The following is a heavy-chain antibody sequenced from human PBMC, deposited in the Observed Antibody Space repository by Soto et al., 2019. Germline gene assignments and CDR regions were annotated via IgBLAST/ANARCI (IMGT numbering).Heavy chain of an antibody. CDR1: GGSISSSSYY. CDR3: ARGRGYRYGLAP. D-gene: IGHD5-18*01. CDR2: IYYSGST. J-gene: IGHJ5*02. Sequence: SETLSLTCTVSGGSISSSSYYWGWIRQPPGKGLEWIGSIYYSGSTYYNPSLKSRVTISVDTSKNQFSLKLSSVTAADTAVYYCARGRGYRYGLAPWGQGTLVTVSS. V-gene: IGHV4-39*01.